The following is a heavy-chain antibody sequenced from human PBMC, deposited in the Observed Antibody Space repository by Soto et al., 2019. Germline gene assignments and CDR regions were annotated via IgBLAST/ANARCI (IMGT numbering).Heavy chain of an antibody. J-gene: IGHJ4*02. CDR2: ISSSGNTI. CDR1: GFTFSDYY. V-gene: IGHV3-11*01. D-gene: IGHD3-22*01. Sequence: QVQLVESGGGLVKTSGSLRIACAASGFTFSDYYMSWVCQAPGKGLEWVSYISSSGNTIYYADSVKGRFTISRDNAKNSVYLQMNSLRAEDTALYFCAKMSSENYYDPVFSWGQGTLVTVSS. CDR3: AKMSSENYYDPVFS.